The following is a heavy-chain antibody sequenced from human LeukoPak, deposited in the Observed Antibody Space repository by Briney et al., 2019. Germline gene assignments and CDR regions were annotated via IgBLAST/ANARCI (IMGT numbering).Heavy chain of an antibody. V-gene: IGHV3-30*02. CDR1: GFTFISYG. D-gene: IGHD4-17*01. CDR2: IRYDGSNK. J-gene: IGHJ4*02. Sequence: GGSLRLSCAASGFTFISYGMHWVRQAPGKGLEWVTFIRYDGSNKYYADSVRGRFTISRDNTKNSLYLQMDSLTADDTAVYFCACLRGPSDYWGQGTLVTVSS. CDR3: ACLRGPSDY.